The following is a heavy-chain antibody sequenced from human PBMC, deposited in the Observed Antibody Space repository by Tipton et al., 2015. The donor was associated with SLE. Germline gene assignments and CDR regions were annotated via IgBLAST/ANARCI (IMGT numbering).Heavy chain of an antibody. Sequence: TLSLTCTVSGDSISSYYWSWIRQPPGKGLEWIGYIYYSGSTNYNPSLKSRVTISVNTSKNQFSLKLTSVTAADTAFYYCARHPGDGAFDIWGRGTMVTVSS. V-gene: IGHV4-59*01. CDR1: GDSISSYY. CDR2: IYYSGST. D-gene: IGHD5-24*01. CDR3: ARHPGDGAFDI. J-gene: IGHJ3*02.